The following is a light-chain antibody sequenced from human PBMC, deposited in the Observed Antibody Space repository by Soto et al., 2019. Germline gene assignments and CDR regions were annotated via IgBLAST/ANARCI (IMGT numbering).Light chain of an antibody. CDR1: SSDVGGYNY. J-gene: IGLJ1*01. CDR2: EVS. Sequence: QSVLTQPGSVSGPPGQSITISCTGTSSDVGGYNYVSWYQQHPGKAPKLMIYEVSNRPSGVSNRFSGSKSGNTASLTISWLQAEDEADYYCSSYTISSTYVFGAGTKVTVL. V-gene: IGLV2-14*01. CDR3: SSYTISSTYV.